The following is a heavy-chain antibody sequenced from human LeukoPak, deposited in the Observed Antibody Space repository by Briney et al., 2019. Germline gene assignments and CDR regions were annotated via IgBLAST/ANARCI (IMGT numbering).Heavy chain of an antibody. V-gene: IGHV1-46*01. CDR2: INPSGGST. D-gene: IGHD6-13*01. J-gene: IGHJ2*01. CDR1: GYTFTSYY. CDR3: ARDSSSSSWKAASYWYFDL. Sequence: GASVKVSCKASGYTFTSYYMHWVRQAPGQGLEWMGIINPSGGSTSYAQKFQGRVTMTRDTSTSTVYMELSSQRSEDTAVYYCARDSSSSSWKAASYWYFDLWGRGTLVTVSS.